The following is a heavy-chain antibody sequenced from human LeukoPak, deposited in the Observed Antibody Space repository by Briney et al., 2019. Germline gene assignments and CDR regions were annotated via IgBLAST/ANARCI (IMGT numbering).Heavy chain of an antibody. CDR1: GGSISSYY. J-gene: IGHJ4*02. V-gene: IGHV4-59*01. Sequence: KSSVTLSLTCTVSGGSISSYYWSWIRQPPGKGLEWIGYMYYSGSTNYNPSLKSRVTISVDTSKNQFSLKLRSVTAADTAVYYCARRSSTGGRYLDYWGQGTLVTDSS. D-gene: IGHD2-15*01. CDR3: ARRSSTGGRYLDY. CDR2: MYYSGST.